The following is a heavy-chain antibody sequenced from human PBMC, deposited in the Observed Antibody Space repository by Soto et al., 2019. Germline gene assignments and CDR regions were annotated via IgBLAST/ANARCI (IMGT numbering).Heavy chain of an antibody. CDR1: GFTFSSYA. D-gene: IGHD2-2*01. CDR3: AKDSTSRHYYYYGMDV. J-gene: IGHJ6*02. CDR2: ISGSGGST. V-gene: IGHV3-23*01. Sequence: PGGSLRLSCAASGFTFSSYAMSWVRQAPGKGLEWVSAISGSGGSTYYADSVKGRFTISRDNSKNTLYLQMNSLRAEDTAVYYCAKDSTSRHYYYYGMDVWGQGTTVTVYS.